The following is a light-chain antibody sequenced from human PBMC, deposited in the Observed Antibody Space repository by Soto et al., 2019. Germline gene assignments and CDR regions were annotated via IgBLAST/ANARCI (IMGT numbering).Light chain of an antibody. V-gene: IGKV1-5*03. CDR1: QTISSW. Sequence: DIQITSPPSTHHGSVGDRVTITCRASQTISSWLAWYQQKPGKAPKLLIYKASTLKSGVPSRFSGSGSGTEFTLTISSLQPDDFATYYCQHYNSYSEAFGQGTKVDI. CDR2: KAS. CDR3: QHYNSYSEA. J-gene: IGKJ1*01.